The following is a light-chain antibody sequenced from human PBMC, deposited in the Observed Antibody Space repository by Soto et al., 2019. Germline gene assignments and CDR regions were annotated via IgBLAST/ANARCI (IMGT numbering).Light chain of an antibody. CDR3: ISYTGSSTSYV. CDR1: NIGSQS. V-gene: IGLV2-14*02. Sequence: LAQPPSVSVAPGQTARITCGGNNIGSQSVHWYQQHPGTAPKLMISEVNKRPSGVSDRFSGSKSGNTASLTISGLQDEDEADYYCISYTGSSTSYVFGSGTKVTVL. CDR2: EVN. J-gene: IGLJ1*01.